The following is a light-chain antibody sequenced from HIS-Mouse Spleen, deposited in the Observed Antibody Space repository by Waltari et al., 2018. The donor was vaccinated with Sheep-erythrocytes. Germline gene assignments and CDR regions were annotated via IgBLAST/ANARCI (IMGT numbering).Light chain of an antibody. J-gene: IGLJ3*02. CDR2: EGS. Sequence: QSALTQPASVSGSPGQSITISCTGTSSDVGSYNLVSWYQQQPGKAPKLMIYEGSKRPLGVSTRCSGSKSGNTASLTISGLQAEDEADYYCCSYAGSSTPWVFGGGTKLTVL. V-gene: IGLV2-23*01. CDR3: CSYAGSSTPWV. CDR1: SSDVGSYNL.